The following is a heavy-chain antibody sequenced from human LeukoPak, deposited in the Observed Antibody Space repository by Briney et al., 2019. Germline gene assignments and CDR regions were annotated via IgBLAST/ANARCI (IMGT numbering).Heavy chain of an antibody. D-gene: IGHD6-13*01. Sequence: SETLSLTCAAYGGSFSGYYLSWIRQPPGKGLEWIWEINHSGSTNYNPSLKSRVTISVDTSNNQFYLKLSSVTAAETAVYYCAREGVGSIAAAGTAGGYYYYFMDVWGKGTTGTVSS. CDR3: AREGVGSIAAAGTAGGYYYYFMDV. V-gene: IGHV4-34*01. J-gene: IGHJ6*03. CDR1: GGSFSGYY. CDR2: INHSGST.